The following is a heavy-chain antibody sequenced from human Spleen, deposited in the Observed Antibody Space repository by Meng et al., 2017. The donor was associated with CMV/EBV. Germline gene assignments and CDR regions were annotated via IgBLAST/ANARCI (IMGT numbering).Heavy chain of an antibody. V-gene: IGHV4-61*01. CDR3: ARASGGFSF. CDR1: GGSVSSDSYY. CDR2: IHNRGST. J-gene: IGHJ4*02. D-gene: IGHD3-10*01. Sequence: SLTCSFSGGSVSSDSYYWSWIRQPPGKGLEWIGYIHNRGSTNYNPSLKSRVTILLDTSKNQFSLKLNSVTAADTAVYYCARASGGFSFWGQGTLVTVSS.